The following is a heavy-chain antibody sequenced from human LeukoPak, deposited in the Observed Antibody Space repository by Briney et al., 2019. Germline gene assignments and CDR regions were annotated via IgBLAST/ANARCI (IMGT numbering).Heavy chain of an antibody. Sequence: GGSLRLSCAASGFTFSSYFMSWVRQAPGKGLEWVANIKKDGSEKYYVDSVKGRFTISRDNAKTSLYLQMNSLRAEDTAVYYCARVRASLGYCTNGVCYISFGFDYWGQGTLVTVSS. CDR2: IKKDGSEK. CDR1: GFTFSSYF. V-gene: IGHV3-7*01. D-gene: IGHD2-8*01. CDR3: ARVRASLGYCTNGVCYISFGFDY. J-gene: IGHJ4*02.